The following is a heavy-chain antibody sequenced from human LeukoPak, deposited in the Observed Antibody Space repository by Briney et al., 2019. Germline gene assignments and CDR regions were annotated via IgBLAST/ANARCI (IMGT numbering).Heavy chain of an antibody. Sequence: TSETLSLTCAVYGGSFSGYYWSWIRQPPGKGLEWIGEINHSGSTNYNPSLKSRVTISVDTSKNQFSLKLSSVTAADTAVYYCARDPSVAAAGGNHYGMDVWGQGTTVTVSS. CDR1: GGSFSGYY. D-gene: IGHD6-13*01. CDR2: INHSGST. J-gene: IGHJ6*02. V-gene: IGHV4-34*01. CDR3: ARDPSVAAAGGNHYGMDV.